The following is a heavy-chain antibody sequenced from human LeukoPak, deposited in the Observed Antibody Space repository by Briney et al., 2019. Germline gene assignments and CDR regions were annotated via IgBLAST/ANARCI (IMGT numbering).Heavy chain of an antibody. CDR1: GFTFSSYA. CDR2: ISYDGSNK. D-gene: IGHD2-21*02. CDR3: ARGRCGGDCYSSADY. V-gene: IGHV3-30-3*01. J-gene: IGHJ4*02. Sequence: GGSLRLSCAASGFTFSSYAMHWVRQAPGKGLEWVAVISYDGSNKYYADSVKGRFTISRDNSKNTLYLQMNSLRAEDTAVYYCARGRCGGDCYSSADYWGQGTLVTVSS.